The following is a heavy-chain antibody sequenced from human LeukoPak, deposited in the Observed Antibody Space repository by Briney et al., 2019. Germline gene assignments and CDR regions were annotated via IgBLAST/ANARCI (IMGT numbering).Heavy chain of an antibody. J-gene: IGHJ6*03. CDR3: ARGRSSMVRGYYYYYMDV. CDR2: IYYSGST. D-gene: IGHD3-10*01. V-gene: IGHV4-59*01. CDR1: GGSISTDY. Sequence: PSETLSLTCTVSGGSISTDYWNWIRQPPGKGLEWIGYIYYSGSTNYNPSLKSRVTISVDTSKNQFSLKLSSVTAADTAVYYCARGRSSMVRGYYYYYMDVWGKGTTVTISS.